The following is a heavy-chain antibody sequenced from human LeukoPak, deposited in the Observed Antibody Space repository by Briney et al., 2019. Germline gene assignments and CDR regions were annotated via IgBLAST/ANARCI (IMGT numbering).Heavy chain of an antibody. CDR3: ARTYYDFWSGYPNYYYYYYMDV. CDR1: GGSISSGYY. V-gene: IGHV4-38-2*02. D-gene: IGHD3-3*01. CDR2: IYHSGST. J-gene: IGHJ6*03. Sequence: SQTLSLTCTVSGGSISSGYYWGWIRPPPGKGLEWIGSIYHSGSTYYNPSLKSRVTISVGTSKNQFSLKLSSVTAADTAVYYCARTYYDFWSGYPNYYYYYYMDVWGKGTTVTVSS.